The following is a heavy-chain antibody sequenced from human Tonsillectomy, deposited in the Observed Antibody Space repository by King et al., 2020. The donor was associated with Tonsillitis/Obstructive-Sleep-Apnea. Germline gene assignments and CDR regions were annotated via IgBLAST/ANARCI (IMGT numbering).Heavy chain of an antibody. D-gene: IGHD3-10*01. Sequence: VQLVESGAEVKKPGASVKVSCKASGYTFTSYYIHWVRQAPGQGLEWMGIINPSGGSTSYAQKFQGRLTMTRDTSTSTLYMELSSLRSEDTAVYYCARDLLKGVQGLITYFYMDVWGKGTTVTVSS. CDR2: INPSGGST. J-gene: IGHJ6*03. CDR3: ARDLLKGVQGLITYFYMDV. CDR1: GYTFTSYY. V-gene: IGHV1-46*01.